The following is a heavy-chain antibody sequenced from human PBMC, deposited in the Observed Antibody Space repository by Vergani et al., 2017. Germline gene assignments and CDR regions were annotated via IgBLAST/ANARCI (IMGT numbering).Heavy chain of an antibody. D-gene: IGHD3-22*01. V-gene: IGHV2-70*04. J-gene: IGHJ5*02. CDR3: ARIQGNYDSSGYYFDWFDP. Sequence: QITLKESGPTRVRPTETLTLTCSFSGFSLATSGVGVTWIRQSPGKALEWLARIDWDDDKFYSTSLKTRLTISKDTSKNQVVLTMTNMDPVDTATYYCARIQGNYDSSGYYFDWFDPWGQGTLVTVSS. CDR2: IDWDDDK. CDR1: GFSLATSGVG.